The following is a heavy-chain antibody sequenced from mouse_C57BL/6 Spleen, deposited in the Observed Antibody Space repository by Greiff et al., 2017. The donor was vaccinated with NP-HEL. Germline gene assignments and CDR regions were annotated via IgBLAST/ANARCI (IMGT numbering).Heavy chain of an antibody. V-gene: IGHV1-50*01. CDR2: IDPSDSYT. J-gene: IGHJ3*01. Sequence: VQLQQPGAELVKPGASVKLSCKASGYTFTSYWMQWVKQRPGQGLEWIGEIDPSDSYTNYNQKFKGKATLTVDTSSSTAYMQLSSLTSEDSAVYYCARGSSLYWGQGTLVTVSA. CDR1: GYTFTSYW. D-gene: IGHD1-1*01. CDR3: ARGSSLY.